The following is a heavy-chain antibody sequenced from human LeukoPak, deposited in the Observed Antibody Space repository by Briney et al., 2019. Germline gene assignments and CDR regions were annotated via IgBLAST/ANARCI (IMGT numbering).Heavy chain of an antibody. D-gene: IGHD6-19*01. Sequence: GGSLRFSCAASGFTFSSYAMHWVRQAPGKGLEWVAVISYDGSNKYYADSVKGRFTISRDNSKNTLYLQMNSLRAEDTAVYYCARDGQWLGHFDYWGQGTLVTVSS. V-gene: IGHV3-30*04. CDR3: ARDGQWLGHFDY. J-gene: IGHJ4*02. CDR2: ISYDGSNK. CDR1: GFTFSSYA.